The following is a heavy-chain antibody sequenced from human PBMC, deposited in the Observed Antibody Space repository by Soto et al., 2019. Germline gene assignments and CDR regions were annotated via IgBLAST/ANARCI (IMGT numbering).Heavy chain of an antibody. CDR3: ARWDYYGASDQYKFDQ. V-gene: IGHV1-18*01. Sequence: ASVNVACKASGYTFTASGISWVRQAPGQGLEWMGWTSIYNGHTEYSPKFLGRVVMTTDTSADTAYLELKSLRPDDAALYYCARWDYYGASDQYKFDQWGQGNLV. CDR2: TSIYNGHT. CDR1: GYTFTASG. D-gene: IGHD4-17*01. J-gene: IGHJ1*01.